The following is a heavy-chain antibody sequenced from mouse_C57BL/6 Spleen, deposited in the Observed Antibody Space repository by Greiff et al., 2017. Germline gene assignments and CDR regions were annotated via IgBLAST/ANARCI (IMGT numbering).Heavy chain of an antibody. CDR2: ISNGGGST. V-gene: IGHV5-12*01. D-gene: IGHD3-2*02. J-gene: IGHJ4*01. Sequence: EVKLMESGGGLVQPGGSLKLSCAASGFTFSDSYMYWVRQTPEKRLEWVAYISNGGGSTYYPDTVKGRFTISRDNAKNTLYLQMSRLKSEDTAMYYCARQLRLLYAMDYWGQGTSVTVSS. CDR1: GFTFSDSY. CDR3: ARQLRLLYAMDY.